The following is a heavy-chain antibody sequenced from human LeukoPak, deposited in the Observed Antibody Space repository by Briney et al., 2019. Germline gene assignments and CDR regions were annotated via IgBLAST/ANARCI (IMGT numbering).Heavy chain of an antibody. CDR2: ISAYNGNT. Sequence: ASVKVSCKASGYTFTSYGISWVQQAPGQGLEWMGWISAYNGNTNYAQKLQGRVTMTTDTSTSTAYMELRSLRSDDTAVYYCARGMGYYDSSGYYFPLGYWGQGTLVTVSS. D-gene: IGHD3-22*01. CDR3: ARGMGYYDSSGYYFPLGY. V-gene: IGHV1-18*01. J-gene: IGHJ4*02. CDR1: GYTFTSYG.